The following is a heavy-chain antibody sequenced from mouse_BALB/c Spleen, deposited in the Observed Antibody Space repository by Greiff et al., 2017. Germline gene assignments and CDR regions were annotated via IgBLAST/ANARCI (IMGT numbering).Heavy chain of an antibody. CDR1: GFTFSSYG. D-gene: IGHD2-14*01. V-gene: IGHV5-6-3*01. CDR3: ARDHYRYSWYFDV. J-gene: IGHJ1*01. Sequence: EVQLVESGGGLVQPGGSLKLSCAASGFTFSSYGMSWVRQTPDKRLELVATINSNGGSTYYPDSVKGRFTISRDNAKNTLYLQMSSLKSEDTAMYYCARDHYRYSWYFDVWGAGTTVTVSS. CDR2: INSNGGST.